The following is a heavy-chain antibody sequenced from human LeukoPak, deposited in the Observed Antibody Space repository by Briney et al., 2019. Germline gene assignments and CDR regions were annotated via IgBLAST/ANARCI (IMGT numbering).Heavy chain of an antibody. D-gene: IGHD1-26*01. V-gene: IGHV3-9*01. J-gene: IGHJ4*02. CDR2: ISWNRGSI. CDR1: GFTLDDYD. Sequence: PGRSLRLSCAVSGFTLDDYDMHWVRQTPGKGLEWVSGISWNRGSIGYADSVKGRFTISREKDKKSLSLQMNSLRAEDTALYYCAKARVGATELIDYWGQGTLVTVSS. CDR3: AKARVGATELIDY.